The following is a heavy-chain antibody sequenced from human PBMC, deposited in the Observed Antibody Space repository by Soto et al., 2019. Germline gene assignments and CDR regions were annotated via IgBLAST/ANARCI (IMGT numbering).Heavy chain of an antibody. CDR1: GFTFSSYG. Sequence: GGSLRLSCAASGFTFSSYGMHWVRQAPGKGLEWVAVISYDGSNKYYADSVKGRFTISRDNSKNTLYLQMNSLRAEDTAVYYCAKDLVGAITGTHPYYYYGMDVWGQGTTVTVSS. CDR2: ISYDGSNK. V-gene: IGHV3-30*18. J-gene: IGHJ6*02. D-gene: IGHD1-7*01. CDR3: AKDLVGAITGTHPYYYYGMDV.